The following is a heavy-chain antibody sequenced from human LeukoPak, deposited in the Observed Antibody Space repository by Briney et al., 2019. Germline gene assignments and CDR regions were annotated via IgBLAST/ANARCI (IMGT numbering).Heavy chain of an antibody. CDR1: GGSISSSSYY. Sequence: SETLSLTCTVSGGSISSSSYYWGWIRQPPGKGLEWIGSIYYSGSTYYNPSLKSRVTISVDTSKNQFSLKLSSVTAADTAVYYCARPLGHVLRYFSAFDIWGQGTMVTVSS. J-gene: IGHJ3*02. CDR3: ARPLGHVLRYFSAFDI. D-gene: IGHD3-9*01. V-gene: IGHV4-39*07. CDR2: IYYSGST.